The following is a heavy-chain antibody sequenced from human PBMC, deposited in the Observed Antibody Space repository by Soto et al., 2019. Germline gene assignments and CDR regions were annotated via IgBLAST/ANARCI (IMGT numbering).Heavy chain of an antibody. CDR1: GFTFSSYG. V-gene: IGHV3-30*18. CDR3: AKSPGTVTTNDYYYYMDV. Sequence: GGSLRLSCAASGFTFSSYGMHWVRQAPGKGLEWVAVISYDGSNKYYADSVKGRFTISRDNPKNTLYLQMNSLRAEDTAVYYCAKSPGTVTTNDYYYYMDVWGKGTTVTVSS. D-gene: IGHD4-17*01. CDR2: ISYDGSNK. J-gene: IGHJ6*03.